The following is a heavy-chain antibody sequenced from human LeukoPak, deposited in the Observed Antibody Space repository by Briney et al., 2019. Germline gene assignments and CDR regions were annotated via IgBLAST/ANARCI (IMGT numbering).Heavy chain of an antibody. J-gene: IGHJ5*02. V-gene: IGHV1-2*02. CDR2: INPNSGGT. CDR1: GYTFTGYY. D-gene: IGHD5-18*01. Sequence: ASVKVSCNASGYTFTGYYMHWVRQAPGQGLEWMGWINPNSGGTNYAQKFQGRVTMTRDTSISTAYMELSRLRSDDTAVYYCAINVDTANVGWFDPWGQGTLVTVSS. CDR3: AINVDTANVGWFDP.